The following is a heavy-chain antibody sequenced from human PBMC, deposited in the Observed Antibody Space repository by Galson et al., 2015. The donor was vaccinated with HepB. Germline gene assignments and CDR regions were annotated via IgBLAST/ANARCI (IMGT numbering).Heavy chain of an antibody. CDR2: IKQDGSEK. V-gene: IGHV3-7*01. Sequence: SLRLSCAASGFTFTSYWMHWVRQAPGKGLEWVANIKQDGSEKYYVDSVKGRFTISRDNAKNSLYLQMNSLRVEDSAVYYCAVGYFQHWGQGTLVTASS. D-gene: IGHD1-26*01. CDR3: AVGYFQH. J-gene: IGHJ1*01. CDR1: GFTFTSYW.